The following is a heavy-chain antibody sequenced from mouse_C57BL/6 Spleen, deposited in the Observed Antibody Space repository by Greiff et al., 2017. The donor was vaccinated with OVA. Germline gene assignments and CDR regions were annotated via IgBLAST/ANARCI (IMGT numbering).Heavy chain of an antibody. V-gene: IGHV14-2*01. D-gene: IGHD2-3*01. J-gene: IGHJ4*01. CDR2: IDPEDGET. Sequence: VQLQQSGAELVKPGASVKLSCTASGFNIKDYYMHWVKQRTEQGLEWIGRIDPEDGETKYAPNFQGKATITAATSSNTAYLQLSSLTSEDTAVYYGARDDGYYPSYAMDDWGKGTSVTVSS. CDR1: GFNIKDYY. CDR3: ARDDGYYPSYAMDD.